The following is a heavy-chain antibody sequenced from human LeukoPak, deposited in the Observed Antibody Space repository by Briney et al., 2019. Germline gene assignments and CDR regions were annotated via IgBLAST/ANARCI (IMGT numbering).Heavy chain of an antibody. D-gene: IGHD3-9*01. J-gene: IGHJ4*02. V-gene: IGHV3-7*03. Sequence: PGGSLRLSCAVSGFTFSGFWMSWVRQAPGKGPEWVANINKDGSMKQYLDSVKGRFTISRDNAENSLYLQMNSLRAEDTAVYYCATIYIHDFDWSPFDYWGQGTLVTVSS. CDR2: INKDGSMK. CDR3: ATIYIHDFDWSPFDY. CDR1: GFTFSGFW.